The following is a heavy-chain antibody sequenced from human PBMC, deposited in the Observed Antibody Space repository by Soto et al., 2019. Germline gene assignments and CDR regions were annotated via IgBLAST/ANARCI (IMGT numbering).Heavy chain of an antibody. Sequence: SVKVSCKASGATFSSYAISWVPQAPGQGLEWMGGIIPIFGTANYAQKFQGRVTITADKSTSTAYMELSSLRSEDTAVYYCARNGGATKDNWFDPWGQGTLVTVSS. CDR1: GATFSSYA. J-gene: IGHJ5*02. CDR2: IIPIFGTA. D-gene: IGHD1-26*01. V-gene: IGHV1-69*06. CDR3: ARNGGATKDNWFDP.